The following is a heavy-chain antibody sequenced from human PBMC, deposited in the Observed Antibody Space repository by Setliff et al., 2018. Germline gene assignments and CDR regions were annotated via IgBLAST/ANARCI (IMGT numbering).Heavy chain of an antibody. D-gene: IGHD6-13*01. V-gene: IGHV3-48*03. CDR3: ARGPLAPFEH. J-gene: IGHJ4*02. CDR1: GFTFSNYE. Sequence: AGGSLRLSCVASGFTFSNYEMNWVRQAPGKGLEWVSYISNSGGVKYYADSVKGRFTSSRDDARNSVFLHMNSLTVEDTGVYYCARGPLAPFEHWGQGSLVTVSS. CDR2: ISNSGGVK.